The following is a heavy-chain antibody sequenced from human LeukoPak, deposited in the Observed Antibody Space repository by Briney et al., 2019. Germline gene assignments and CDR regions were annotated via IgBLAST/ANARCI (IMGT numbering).Heavy chain of an antibody. CDR3: ARDLIWEQQLVHSSRGWFDP. CDR1: GYTFTGYY. J-gene: IGHJ5*02. D-gene: IGHD6-13*01. Sequence: ASVKVSCKASGYTFTGYYMHWVRQAPGQGLEWMGWINPNSGGTNYAQKFQGRVTMTRDTSISTAYMELSRLRSDDTAVYYCARDLIWEQQLVHSSRGWFDPWGQGTLVTVSS. V-gene: IGHV1-2*02. CDR2: INPNSGGT.